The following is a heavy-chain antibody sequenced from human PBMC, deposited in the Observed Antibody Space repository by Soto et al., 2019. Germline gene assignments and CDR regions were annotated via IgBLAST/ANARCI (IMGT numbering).Heavy chain of an antibody. CDR1: GGSISSGGYY. D-gene: IGHD3-16*01. V-gene: IGHV4-31*03. Sequence: TLSLTCTVSGGSISSGGYYWSWIRQHPGKGLEWIGYIYYSGSTYYNPSLKSRVTISVDTSKNQFSLKLSSVTAADTAVYYCAGAIMTAIRFDYWGQGTLVTVSS. CDR3: AGAIMTAIRFDY. J-gene: IGHJ4*02. CDR2: IYYSGST.